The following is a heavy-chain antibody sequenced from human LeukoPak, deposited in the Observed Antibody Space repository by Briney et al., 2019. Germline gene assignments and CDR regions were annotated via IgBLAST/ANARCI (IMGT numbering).Heavy chain of an antibody. CDR2: INPSGGST. J-gene: IGHJ3*02. Sequence: ASVKVSCKASGYTFTSYYMYWVRQAPGQGLEWMGIINPSGGSTNYAQKFQGRVTMTRDTSISTAYMELSRLRSDDTAVYYCASKWVTYYYNSSAYHYPTDVFDIWGQGTMVTVSS. D-gene: IGHD3-22*01. CDR1: GYTFTSYY. V-gene: IGHV1-46*01. CDR3: ASKWVTYYYNSSAYHYPTDVFDI.